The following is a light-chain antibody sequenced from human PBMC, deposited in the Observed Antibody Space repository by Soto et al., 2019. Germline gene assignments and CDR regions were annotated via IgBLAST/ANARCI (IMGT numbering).Light chain of an antibody. CDR2: DVS. J-gene: IGLJ1*01. CDR1: SSDVGGYDY. V-gene: IGLV2-14*01. Sequence: QSVLAQPASVSGSPGQSIAFSCTGTSSDVGGYDYVSWYQQHAGKAPKLMIYDVSNRPSGVPNRFSGSKSGNTASLTISGLRAEDEADYYCSSYTRIHTYVFGTGTKVTVL. CDR3: SSYTRIHTYV.